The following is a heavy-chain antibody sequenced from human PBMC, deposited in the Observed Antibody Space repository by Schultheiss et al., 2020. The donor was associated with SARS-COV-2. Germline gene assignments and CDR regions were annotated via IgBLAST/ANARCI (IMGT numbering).Heavy chain of an antibody. Sequence: GGSLRLSCTASGFTFGDYAMNWFRQAPGKGLEWIGFIRSKAYGGTTEYAASVKDRFTISRDDSKNTLYLQMNSLKTEDTAVYYCARDWFSYGYYYYGMDVWGQGTTVTVSS. CDR1: GFTFGDYA. CDR2: IRSKAYGGTT. CDR3: ARDWFSYGYYYYGMDV. J-gene: IGHJ6*02. V-gene: IGHV3-49*03. D-gene: IGHD5-18*01.